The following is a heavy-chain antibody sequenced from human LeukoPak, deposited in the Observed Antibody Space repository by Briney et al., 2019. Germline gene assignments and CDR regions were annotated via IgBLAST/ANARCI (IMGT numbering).Heavy chain of an antibody. V-gene: IGHV4-38-2*01. D-gene: IGHD6-6*01. CDR3: ARYGYSSSAGDY. Sequence: PSETLSLTCAVSGYSISSGYYWGWIRQPPGKGLEWIGNIYHSGSTYYNPSLKSRVTISVDTSKNQFSLKLNSVTAADTAVYYCARYGYSSSAGDYWGQGTPVTVSS. CDR1: GYSISSGYY. J-gene: IGHJ4*02. CDR2: IYHSGST.